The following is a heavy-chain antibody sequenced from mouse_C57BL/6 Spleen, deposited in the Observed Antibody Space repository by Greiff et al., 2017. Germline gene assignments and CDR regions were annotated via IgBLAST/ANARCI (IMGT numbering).Heavy chain of an antibody. CDR3: ASPLIYYYGAMDY. V-gene: IGHV1-26*01. Sequence: VQLQQSGPELVKPGASVKISCKASGYTFTDYYMNWVKQSHGKSLEWIGDINPNNGGTSYNQKFKGKATLTVDKSSSTAYMELRSLTSEDSAVYYCASPLIYYYGAMDYWGQGT. CDR2: INPNNGGT. CDR1: GYTFTDYY. J-gene: IGHJ4*01. D-gene: IGHD1-1*01.